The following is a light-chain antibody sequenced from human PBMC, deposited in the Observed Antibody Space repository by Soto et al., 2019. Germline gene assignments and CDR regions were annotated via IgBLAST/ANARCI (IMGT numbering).Light chain of an antibody. CDR2: EVT. J-gene: IGLJ2*01. CDR1: SSDVGTYNR. V-gene: IGLV2-18*02. Sequence: QSALTQPPSVSGSPGQSVTISCTGTSSDVGTYNRVCWYQQPPGTAPKLMIYEVTNRPSGVPDRFSGSKSGNTASLTISGLQAEDEADYYCSSYTSSNTLLFGGGTKLT. CDR3: SSYTSSNTLL.